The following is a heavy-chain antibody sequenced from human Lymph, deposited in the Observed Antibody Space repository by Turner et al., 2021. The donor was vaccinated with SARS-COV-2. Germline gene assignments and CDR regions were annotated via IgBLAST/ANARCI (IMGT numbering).Heavy chain of an antibody. CDR3: ARGPPDFPYYFDY. CDR1: GFTFSSYS. V-gene: IGHV3-21*01. D-gene: IGHD2-21*02. Sequence: EVQLVESGGGLVKPGGPLRLSCAASGFTFSSYSMNWVRQAPGKGLEWVSSITFTSSYIYYADSVKGRFTISRDNAKNSLYLQMNSLRAEDTAVYYCARGPPDFPYYFDYWGRGTLVTVSS. CDR2: ITFTSSYI. J-gene: IGHJ4*02.